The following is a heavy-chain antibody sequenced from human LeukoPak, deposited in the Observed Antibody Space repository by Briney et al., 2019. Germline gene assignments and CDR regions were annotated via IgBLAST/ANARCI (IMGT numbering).Heavy chain of an antibody. Sequence: SETLSLTCTVSGGSISSGGYYWSWIRQHPGKGPEWIGYIYYSGSTYYNPSLKSRVTISVDTSKNQFSLKLSSVTAADTAVYYCARDRRKGGGFDYWGQGTLVTVSS. CDR1: GGSISSGGYY. J-gene: IGHJ4*02. V-gene: IGHV4-31*03. CDR3: ARDRRKGGGFDY. CDR2: IYYSGST. D-gene: IGHD3-16*01.